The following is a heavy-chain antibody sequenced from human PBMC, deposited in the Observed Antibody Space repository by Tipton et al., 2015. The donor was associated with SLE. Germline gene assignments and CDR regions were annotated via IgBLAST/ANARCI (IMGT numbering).Heavy chain of an antibody. Sequence: TLSLTCTVSGGSISSSRSYWGWIRQPPGKGLEWIGSIYYSGSTYYNPSLKSRVTISVDTSKNQFSLKLSSVTAADTAVYYCARDPGGVTAEYFQHWGQGTLVTVSS. CDR3: ARDPGGVTAEYFQH. V-gene: IGHV4-39*07. D-gene: IGHD3-10*01. CDR2: IYYSGST. J-gene: IGHJ1*01. CDR1: GGSISSSRSY.